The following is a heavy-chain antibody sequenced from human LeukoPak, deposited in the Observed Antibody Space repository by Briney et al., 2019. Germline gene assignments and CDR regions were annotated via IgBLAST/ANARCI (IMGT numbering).Heavy chain of an antibody. V-gene: IGHV3-21*01. CDR3: ARVLSDQYSGSPCFDY. J-gene: IGHJ4*02. Sequence: PGGSLRLSCAASGFTFSSYSMNWVRQAPGKGLEWVSSISSSSSYIYYADSVKGRFTISRDNAKNSLYLQMNSLRAEDTAVYYCARVLSDQYSGSPCFDYWGQGTLVTVSS. D-gene: IGHD6-13*01. CDR2: ISSSSSYI. CDR1: GFTFSSYS.